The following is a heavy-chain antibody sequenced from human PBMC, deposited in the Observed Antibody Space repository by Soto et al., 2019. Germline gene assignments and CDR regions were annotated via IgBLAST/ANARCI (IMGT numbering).Heavy chain of an antibody. CDR3: AKERGSPIFGVVDGLKFYSQDMDV. J-gene: IGHJ6*02. V-gene: IGHV3-9*01. CDR1: GFTFDDYA. D-gene: IGHD3-3*01. CDR2: ISWNSDFI. Sequence: EVQLVESGGGLVRPGRSLRLSCAASGFTFDDYAMHWVRQAPGKGLEWVSGISWNSDFIAYADSVKGRFTVSRDNANNFWYLQMDRLRAEDTALYYCAKERGSPIFGVVDGLKFYSQDMDVWGHGTTVTVSS.